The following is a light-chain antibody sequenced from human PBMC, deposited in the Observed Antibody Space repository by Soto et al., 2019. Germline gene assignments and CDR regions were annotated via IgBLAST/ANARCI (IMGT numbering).Light chain of an antibody. CDR3: QLWNSSSDPWV. CDR1: NIGNKS. CDR2: DDD. Sequence: SYELTQPPSVSVAPGQTAMITCGGNNIGNKSVHWYHQRPGQAPVLVVYDDDDRPSGLPERFSGSNSGNTATLTISRVEAGDEADYYCQLWNSSSDPWVFGGGTKLTVL. V-gene: IGLV3-21*02. J-gene: IGLJ3*02.